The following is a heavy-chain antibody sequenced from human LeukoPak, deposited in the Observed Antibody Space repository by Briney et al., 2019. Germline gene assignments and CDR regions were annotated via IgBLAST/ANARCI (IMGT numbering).Heavy chain of an antibody. J-gene: IGHJ6*03. CDR3: ARDVKPSIVVVPAAMFYDYYYYMDV. V-gene: IGHV1-69*05. Sequence: SVKVSFKASGGTFSSYAISWVRQAPGQGLEWMGRIIPIFGTANYAQKFQGRVTITTDESTSTAYMELSSLRSEDTAVYYCARDVKPSIVVVPAAMFYDYYYYMDVWGKGTTVTVSS. CDR1: GGTFSSYA. D-gene: IGHD2-2*01. CDR2: IIPIFGTA.